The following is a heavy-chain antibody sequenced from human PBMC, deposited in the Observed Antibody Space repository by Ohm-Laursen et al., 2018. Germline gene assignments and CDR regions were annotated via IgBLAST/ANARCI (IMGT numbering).Heavy chain of an antibody. J-gene: IGHJ4*02. CDR3: ARAWDSSGYYSDY. V-gene: IGHV4-59*06. D-gene: IGHD3-22*01. CDR1: GGSISSYY. Sequence: SETLSLTCTVSGGSISSYYWSWIRQHPGKGLEWIGYIYYSGSTYYNPSLKSRVTISVDTSKNQFSLKLSSVTAADTAVYYCARAWDSSGYYSDYWGQGTLVTVSS. CDR2: IYYSGST.